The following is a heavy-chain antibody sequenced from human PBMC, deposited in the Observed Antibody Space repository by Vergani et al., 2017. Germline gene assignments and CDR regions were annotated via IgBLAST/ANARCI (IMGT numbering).Heavy chain of an antibody. Sequence: DVQLLESGGGLVQPGGSLRLTCAASEFTFSNYAMNWVRQAPGKGLEWVANIKEDGTGKYYVDSVKGRFTISRDNAKNSLYLQMNSLRVEDTAVYYCARCPPSEYWGQGTLVTVSS. CDR2: IKEDGTGK. V-gene: IGHV3-7*01. CDR3: ARCPPSEY. CDR1: EFTFSNYA. J-gene: IGHJ4*02.